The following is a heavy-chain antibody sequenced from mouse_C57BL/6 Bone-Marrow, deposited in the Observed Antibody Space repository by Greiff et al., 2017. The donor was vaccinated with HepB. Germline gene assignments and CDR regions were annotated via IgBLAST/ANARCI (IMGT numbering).Heavy chain of an antibody. J-gene: IGHJ2*01. CDR3: ARMQYGSSYDYFDY. CDR1: GFSLTSYG. Sequence: QVQLQQSGPGLVQPSQSLSITCAVSGFSLTSYGVHWVRQSPGKGLEWLGVISSGGSTDYNADFITRLSISKDNSKSQVFFKMNSLQADDTAIYYWARMQYGSSYDYFDYGGQGTTLTVSS. V-gene: IGHV2-2*01. D-gene: IGHD1-1*01. CDR2: ISSGGST.